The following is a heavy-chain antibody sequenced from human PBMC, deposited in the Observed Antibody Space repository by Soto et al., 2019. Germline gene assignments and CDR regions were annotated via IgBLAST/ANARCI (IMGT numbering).Heavy chain of an antibody. CDR2: IYYSGST. V-gene: IGHV4-59*01. CDR1: GGSISSYY. D-gene: IGHD6-13*01. CDR3: ARDKAADYYYYGMDV. J-gene: IGHJ6*02. Sequence: SLSLTCTVSGGSISSYYGSWIRQPPGKGLEWIGYIYYSGSTNYNPSLKSRVTISVDTSKNQFSLKLSSVTAADTAVYYCARDKAADYYYYGMDVWGQGTTVTVSS.